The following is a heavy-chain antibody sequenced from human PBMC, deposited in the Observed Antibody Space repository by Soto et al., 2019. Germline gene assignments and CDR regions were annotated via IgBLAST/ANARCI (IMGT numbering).Heavy chain of an antibody. CDR1: GGSVSSGSYY. Sequence: PSETLSLTCTVSGGSVSSGSYYWSWIRQPPGKGLEWIGYIYYSGSTNYNPSLKSRVTISVDTSKNQFSLKLSSVTAADTAVYYCASGHGSSWTYYYYGMDVWGQGTTVTVSS. CDR3: ASGHGSSWTYYYYGMDV. CDR2: IYYSGST. V-gene: IGHV4-61*01. D-gene: IGHD6-13*01. J-gene: IGHJ6*02.